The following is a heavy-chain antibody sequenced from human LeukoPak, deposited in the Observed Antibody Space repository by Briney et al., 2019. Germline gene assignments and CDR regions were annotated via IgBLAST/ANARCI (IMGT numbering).Heavy chain of an antibody. J-gene: IGHJ4*02. CDR3: AKREPTDSSGYYTYYFDY. CDR1: GFTFSKYT. V-gene: IGHV3-23*01. CDR2: LSGSGGST. D-gene: IGHD3-22*01. Sequence: GGSLRLSCAASGFTFSKYTMNWVRQAPGKGLEWVSGLSGSGGSTYYADSVKGRFTISRDNSKNTLFLQMNSLRAEDTAVYYCAKREPTDSSGYYTYYFDYWGQGTLVTVSS.